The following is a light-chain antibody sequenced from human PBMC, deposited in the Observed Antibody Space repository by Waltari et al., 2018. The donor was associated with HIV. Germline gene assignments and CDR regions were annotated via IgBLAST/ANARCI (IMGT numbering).Light chain of an antibody. CDR2: DDN. Sequence: TQPPSVSVAPGKTARITCGGDNIGGKLVHWYQQKPGPAPVLVICDDNDRPSGIPERFSGSNSGNTATLTISRVEGGDEADYYCQVWVDSRDVAVIFGGGTKLTVL. CDR1: NIGGKL. CDR3: QVWVDSRDVAVI. J-gene: IGLJ2*01. V-gene: IGLV3-21*04.